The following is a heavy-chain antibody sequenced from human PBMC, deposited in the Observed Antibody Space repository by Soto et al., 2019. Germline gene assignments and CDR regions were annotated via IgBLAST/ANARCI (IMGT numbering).Heavy chain of an antibody. Sequence: PGGSLRLSCAASGFTFSSYAMHWVRQAPGKGLEWVAVISYDGSNKYYADSVKGRFTISRDNSKNTLYLQMNSLRAEDTAVYYCARDLSPPLLWFGELDYWGQGTLVTVSS. CDR3: ARDLSPPLLWFGELDY. D-gene: IGHD3-10*01. V-gene: IGHV3-30-3*01. CDR2: ISYDGSNK. CDR1: GFTFSSYA. J-gene: IGHJ4*02.